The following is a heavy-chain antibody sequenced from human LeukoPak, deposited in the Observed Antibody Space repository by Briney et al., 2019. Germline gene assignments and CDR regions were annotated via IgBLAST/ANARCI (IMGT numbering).Heavy chain of an antibody. J-gene: IGHJ4*02. V-gene: IGHV4-59*08. CDR3: ARRTVVLDY. CDR1: GGSISNYY. D-gene: IGHD4-23*01. Sequence: PSETLSLTCIVSGGSISNYYWTWIRQPPGKGLEWIGCMFYRGTTYYNPSLKGRVTISVDTSKNQFSLKLSSVTAADTAVYFCARRTVVLDYWGQGTLVTVSS. CDR2: MFYRGTT.